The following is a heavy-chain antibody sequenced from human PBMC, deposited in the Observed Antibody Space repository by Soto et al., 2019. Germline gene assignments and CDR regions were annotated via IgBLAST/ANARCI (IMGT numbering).Heavy chain of an antibody. J-gene: IGHJ6*02. CDR2: FYISGTT. V-gene: IGHV4-4*07. CDR3: ARDTDYYGSMDV. Sequence: SETLSLTCTVSGGSISNYYWSWIRQPAGKGLEWIGRFYISGTTNYNPSLKSRVTMSLDTSKNQFSLNLTSVTAADTAVYFCARDTDYYGSMDVWGPGTTVTGLL. D-gene: IGHD3-10*01. CDR1: GGSISNYY.